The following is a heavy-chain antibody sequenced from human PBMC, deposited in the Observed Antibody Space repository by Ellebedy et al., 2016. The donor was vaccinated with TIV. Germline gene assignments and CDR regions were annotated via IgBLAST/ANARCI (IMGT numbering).Heavy chain of an antibody. V-gene: IGHV1-24*01. J-gene: IGHJ4*02. CDR1: GYTLTELS. CDR3: AREGYSYGYY. CDR2: FDPEDGET. Sequence: ASVKVSXXVSGYTLTELSMHWVRQAPGKGLEWMGGFDPEDGETIYAQKFQGRVTMTRDTSISTAYMELSRLRSDDTAVYYCAREGYSYGYYWGQGTLVTVSS. D-gene: IGHD5-18*01.